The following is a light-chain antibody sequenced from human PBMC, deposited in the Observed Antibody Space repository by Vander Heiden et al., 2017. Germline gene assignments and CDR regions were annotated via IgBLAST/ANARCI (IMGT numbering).Light chain of an antibody. Sequence: EIVLTQSPATLSLSPGERATLSCRASQSVSSYLAWYQQKPGQAPRLLIYDASNRATGIPARFSGSGHRTDFTLTISSLEPEDSAVYYCQQRSNWPLGGSYTFRQGTKLEIQ. J-gene: IGKJ2*01. V-gene: IGKV3-11*01. CDR2: DAS. CDR1: QSVSSY. CDR3: QQRSNWPLGGSYT.